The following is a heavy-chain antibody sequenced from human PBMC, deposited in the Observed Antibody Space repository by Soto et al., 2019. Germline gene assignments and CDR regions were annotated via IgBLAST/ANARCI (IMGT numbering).Heavy chain of an antibody. J-gene: IGHJ4*02. V-gene: IGHV4-39*01. CDR1: CGYVSNSNYY. Sequence: SETLSLTCTVSCGYVSNSNYYWVLIRQSPGKGLEWIGSVYYRGRSYSKSSVKSRVTISVDTSKNQFSLNLNSVTASDTAVYYCVSQRTSVLTQAYFDYWGPGALVTVSS. CDR2: VYYRGRS. D-gene: IGHD2-8*01. CDR3: VSQRTSVLTQAYFDY.